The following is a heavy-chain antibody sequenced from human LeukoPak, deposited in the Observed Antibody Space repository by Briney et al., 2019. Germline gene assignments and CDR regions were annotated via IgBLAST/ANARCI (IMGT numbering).Heavy chain of an antibody. V-gene: IGHV1-69*05. Sequence: SVKVSCKASGGTFSSYAISWVRQAPGQGLEWMGGIIPIFGTANYAQKFQGRVTITTDESTSTAYMELSSLRSGDTAVYYCARSPVVVVAATRDSYYYYMDVWGKGTTVTVSS. CDR3: ARSPVVVVAATRDSYYYYMDV. J-gene: IGHJ6*03. D-gene: IGHD2-15*01. CDR2: IIPIFGTA. CDR1: GGTFSSYA.